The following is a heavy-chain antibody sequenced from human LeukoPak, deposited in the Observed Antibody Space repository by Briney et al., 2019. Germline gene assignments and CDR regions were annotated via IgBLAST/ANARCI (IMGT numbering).Heavy chain of an antibody. CDR1: GGSFSGYY. CDR2: IYHSGST. Sequence: PSETLSLTCAVYGGSFSGYYWSWIRQPPGKGLEWIGYIYHSGSTYYNPSLKSRVTISVDRSKNQFSLKLSSVTAADTAVYYCARVAHYYGSGSLDYWGQGTLVTVSS. V-gene: IGHV4-34*01. J-gene: IGHJ4*02. CDR3: ARVAHYYGSGSLDY. D-gene: IGHD3-10*01.